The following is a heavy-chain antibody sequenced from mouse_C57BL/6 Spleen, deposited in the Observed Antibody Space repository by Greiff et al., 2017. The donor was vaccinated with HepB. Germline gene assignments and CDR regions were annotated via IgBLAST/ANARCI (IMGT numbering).Heavy chain of an antibody. D-gene: IGHD1-1*01. J-gene: IGHJ2*01. Sequence: QVHVKQSGAELVRPGSSVKLSCKASGYTFTSYWMHWVKQRPIQGLEWIGNIDPSDSETHYNQKFKDKATLTVDKSSSTAYMQLSSLTSEDSAVYYCARVATVVAHFDYWGQGTTLTVSS. CDR1: GYTFTSYW. CDR3: ARVATVVAHFDY. CDR2: IDPSDSET. V-gene: IGHV1-52*01.